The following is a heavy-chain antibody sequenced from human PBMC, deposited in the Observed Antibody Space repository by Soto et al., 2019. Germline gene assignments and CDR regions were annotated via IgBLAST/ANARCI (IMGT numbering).Heavy chain of an antibody. D-gene: IGHD2-15*01. Sequence: GGSLRLSCAASGFTFNSYAMSWVRQAPGKGLEWVSAISGSGGSTYYADSVKGRFTISRDNSKNTLYLQMNSLRAEDTAVYYCAKDTRALLPATAHYWGQGTLVTVSS. CDR1: GFTFNSYA. J-gene: IGHJ4*02. V-gene: IGHV3-23*01. CDR3: AKDTRALLPATAHY. CDR2: ISGSGGST.